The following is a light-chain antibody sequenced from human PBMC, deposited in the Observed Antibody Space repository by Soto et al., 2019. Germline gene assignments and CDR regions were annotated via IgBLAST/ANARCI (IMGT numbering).Light chain of an antibody. J-gene: IGLJ1*01. CDR2: EVS. Sequence: QSVLTQPASVSGSPGQSITISCTGTSSDVGTYNYVSWYQQHPGKAPKLMIYEVSNRPSGVSNRLSGFKSGNTASLTISGLQAEDEADYYCSSYTSSSTYAFGTGTKVTVL. CDR3: SSYTSSSTYA. V-gene: IGLV2-14*01. CDR1: SSDVGTYNY.